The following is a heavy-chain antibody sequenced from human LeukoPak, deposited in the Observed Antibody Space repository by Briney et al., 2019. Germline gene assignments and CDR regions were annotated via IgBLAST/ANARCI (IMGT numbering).Heavy chain of an antibody. Sequence: GGSERLSCAASGFTFSSYWMHWVRQAPGKGLVWVSRINSDGSSTSYADSVKGRFTISRDNAKNTLYLQMNSLRAEDTAVYYCARVRTNYYDSRDAFGIRGQGTMVTVSS. CDR1: GFTFSSYW. D-gene: IGHD3-22*01. V-gene: IGHV3-74*01. J-gene: IGHJ3*02. CDR3: ARVRTNYYDSRDAFGI. CDR2: INSDGSST.